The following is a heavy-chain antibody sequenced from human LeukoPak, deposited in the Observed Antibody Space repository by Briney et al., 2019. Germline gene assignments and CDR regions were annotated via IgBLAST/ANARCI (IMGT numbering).Heavy chain of an antibody. J-gene: IGHJ4*02. CDR1: GGSISTHY. Sequence: SETLSLTCTVSGGSISTHYCNWVRQPAGKGLGWIGRIYTSGSTNSNPSPKSRVTMSVDTSKNQFALKLSSVTAADTAVYYCARDRRSGLDYWGQGTLVTVSS. CDR2: IYTSGST. CDR3: ARDRRSGLDY. D-gene: IGHD3-16*02. V-gene: IGHV4-4*07.